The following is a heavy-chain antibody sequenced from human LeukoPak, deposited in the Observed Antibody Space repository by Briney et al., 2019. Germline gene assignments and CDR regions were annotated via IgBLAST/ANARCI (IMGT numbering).Heavy chain of an antibody. Sequence: GEALKISGKGSGYRFTSYWIGWVRQMPGKCLEWMGIIYPCDSDTRYSPSCQGQVTISADKSISTAYLQWSSLKASDTAMYYCARRNSAHFGYWGQGTLVTVSS. CDR3: ARRNSAHFGY. D-gene: IGHD2/OR15-2a*01. CDR1: GYRFTSYW. V-gene: IGHV5-51*01. CDR2: IYPCDSDT. J-gene: IGHJ4*02.